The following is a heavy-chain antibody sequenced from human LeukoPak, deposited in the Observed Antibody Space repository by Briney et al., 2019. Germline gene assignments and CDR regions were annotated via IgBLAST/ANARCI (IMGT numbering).Heavy chain of an antibody. CDR1: GRYW. V-gene: IGHV3-74*01. CDR3: ANEIRPNDY. D-gene: IGHD4-17*01. Sequence: GGSLRLSCAASGRYWMHWVRQAPGKGLVWVSHINSDGSWTSYADSVKGRFTISRDNSKNTLYLQMYSLRAEDTAVYYCANEIRPNDYWGQGTLVTVSS. CDR2: INSDGSWT. J-gene: IGHJ4*02.